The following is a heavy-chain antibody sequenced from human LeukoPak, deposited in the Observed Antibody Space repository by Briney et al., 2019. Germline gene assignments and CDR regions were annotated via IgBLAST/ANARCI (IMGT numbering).Heavy chain of an antibody. CDR1: GGSISNYY. V-gene: IGHV4-59*01. D-gene: IGHD4-11*01. Sequence: SETLSLTCTVSGGSISNYYWSWVRQPPGKGLEWIGYIYYSGSTNYNPSLKSRVTISVDTSKNQFSLKLSSVTAADTAVYYCARDRLHQNYWGQGTLVTVSS. CDR2: IYYSGST. J-gene: IGHJ4*02. CDR3: ARDRLHQNY.